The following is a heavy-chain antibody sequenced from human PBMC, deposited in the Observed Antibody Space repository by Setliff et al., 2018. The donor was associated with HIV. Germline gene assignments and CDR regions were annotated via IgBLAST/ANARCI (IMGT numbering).Heavy chain of an antibody. CDR1: GFTFSSYA. CDR3: ARDRGGSYTPLDF. V-gene: IGHV3-64*02. Sequence: LRLSCAASGFTFSSYAMHWVRQAPGKGLEYVSGISNNGGSTYFADSVKGRFTISRDNARNSLYLQLNSLRAEDTAVYYCARDRGGSYTPLDFWGQGTLVTVSS. CDR2: ISNNGGST. J-gene: IGHJ4*02. D-gene: IGHD1-26*01.